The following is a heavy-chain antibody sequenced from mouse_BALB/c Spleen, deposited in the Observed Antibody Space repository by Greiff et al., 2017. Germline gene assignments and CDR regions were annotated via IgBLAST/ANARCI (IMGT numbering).Heavy chain of an antibody. Sequence: QVQLKESGPGLVAPSQSLSITCTVSGFSLTGYGVNWVRQPPGKGLEWLGMLWGDGSTDYNSALKSRLSISKDNSKSQVFLKMNSLQTDDTARYYGARDTTEGYFDVWGAGTTVTVSS. V-gene: IGHV2-6-7*01. CDR3: ARDTTEGYFDV. CDR1: GFSLTGYG. D-gene: IGHD1-1*01. CDR2: LWGDGST. J-gene: IGHJ1*01.